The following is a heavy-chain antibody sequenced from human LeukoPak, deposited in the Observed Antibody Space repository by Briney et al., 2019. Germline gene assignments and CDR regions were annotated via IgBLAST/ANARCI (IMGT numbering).Heavy chain of an antibody. CDR3: ARGRGTTVTASMGV. V-gene: IGHV3-64*01. CDR1: GFSFSSYA. D-gene: IGHD4-17*01. Sequence: GGSLRLSCAASGFSFSSYAMHWVRQAPGKGLEYVSGITSRGTDTSNANSVKGRFTISRDNSKNTLYLQMGSLRVEDMAVYYCARGRGTTVTASMGVWGQGTTVTVSS. J-gene: IGHJ6*02. CDR2: ITSRGTDT.